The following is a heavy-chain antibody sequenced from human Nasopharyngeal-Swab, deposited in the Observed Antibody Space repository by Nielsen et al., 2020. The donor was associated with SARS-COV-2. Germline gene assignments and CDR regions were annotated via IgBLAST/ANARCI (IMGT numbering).Heavy chain of an antibody. CDR2: IWYDGSNK. V-gene: IGHV3-33*01. J-gene: IGHJ6*02. CDR3: AGGMRESSSSPYYYYYGMDV. Sequence: GRSLRLSCAASGFTFSSYGMHWVRQAPGKGLEWVAVIWYDGSNKYYADSVKGRFTISRDNSKNTLYLQMNSLRAEDTAAYYCAGGMRESSSSPYYYYYGMDVWGQGTTVTVSS. CDR1: GFTFSSYG. D-gene: IGHD6-6*01.